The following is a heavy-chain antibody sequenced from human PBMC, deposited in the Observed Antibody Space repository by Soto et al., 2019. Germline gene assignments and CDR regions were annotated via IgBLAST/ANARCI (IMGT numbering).Heavy chain of an antibody. V-gene: IGHV3-15*01. CDR1: GFTFSNAW. CDR3: TTDLGTVTTFWFDP. D-gene: IGHD4-4*01. J-gene: IGHJ5*02. CDR2: IKSKTDGGTT. Sequence: GGSLRLSCAASGFTFSNAWMSWVRQAPGKGLEWVGRIKSKTDGGTTDYAAPVKGRFTISRDDSKNTLYLQMNSLKTEDTAVYYCTTDLGTVTTFWFDPWGQGTLVTVSS.